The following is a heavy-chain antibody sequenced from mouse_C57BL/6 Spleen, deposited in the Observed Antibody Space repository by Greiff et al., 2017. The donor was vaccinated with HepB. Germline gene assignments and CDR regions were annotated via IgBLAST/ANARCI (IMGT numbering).Heavy chain of an antibody. CDR3: TTRADGGVYYAMDY. CDR1: GFNIKDDY. Sequence: EVQLQESGAELVRPGASVKLSCTASGFNIKDDYMHWVKQRPEQGLEWIGWIDPENGDTEYASKFQGKATITADTSSNTAYLQLSSLTSEDTAVYYCTTRADGGVYYAMDYWGQGTSVTVSS. J-gene: IGHJ4*01. CDR2: IDPENGDT. D-gene: IGHD3-1*01. V-gene: IGHV14-4*01.